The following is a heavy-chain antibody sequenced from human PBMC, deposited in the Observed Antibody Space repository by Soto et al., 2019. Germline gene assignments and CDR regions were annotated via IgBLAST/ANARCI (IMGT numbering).Heavy chain of an antibody. Sequence: QVQLQESGPGLVKPSQTLSLTCTVSGASISGGDYYWTWIRQPPGTGLEWIGSIYYTGNTYSNPSLESRPSISVDPSNNLFALRLASVTAQDTAIDYCARATYDSSTYYLDYWGQGTLVTVSS. J-gene: IGHJ4*02. CDR2: IYYTGNT. CDR1: GASISGGDYY. CDR3: ARATYDSSTYYLDY. V-gene: IGHV4-30-4*01. D-gene: IGHD3-22*01.